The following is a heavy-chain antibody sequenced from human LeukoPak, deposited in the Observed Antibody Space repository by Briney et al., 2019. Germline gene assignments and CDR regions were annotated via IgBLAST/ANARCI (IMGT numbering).Heavy chain of an antibody. V-gene: IGHV3-23*01. CDR3: AKLLMANDYGDP. CDR1: GFTFSISA. Sequence: GGSLRLSCAASGFTFSISAMEWVRQAPGKGLEWVSSISGGGTTYYADSVRGRFIISRDNSKNTLYLQMNSLRAEDTAVYYCAKLLMANDYGDPWGQGTLVTVSS. CDR2: ISGGGTT. J-gene: IGHJ5*02. D-gene: IGHD4-17*01.